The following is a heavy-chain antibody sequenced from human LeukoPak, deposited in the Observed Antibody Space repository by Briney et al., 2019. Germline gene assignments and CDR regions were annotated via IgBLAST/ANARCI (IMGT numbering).Heavy chain of an antibody. CDR1: GYTFTSYA. D-gene: IGHD3-22*01. Sequence: GASVKVSCKASGYTFTSYAMHWVRQAPGQRLEWMGWINAGNGNTKYSQEFQGRVTITRDTSASTAYMELSSLGSEDMAVYYCARGYYDSSGYFFDYWGQGTLVTVSS. CDR2: INAGNGNT. CDR3: ARGYYDSSGYFFDY. J-gene: IGHJ4*02. V-gene: IGHV1-3*03.